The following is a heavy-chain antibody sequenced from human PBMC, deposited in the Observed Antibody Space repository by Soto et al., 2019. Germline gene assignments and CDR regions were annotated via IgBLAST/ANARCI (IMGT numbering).Heavy chain of an antibody. CDR2: IYATGTT. J-gene: IGHJ5*02. D-gene: IGHD1-1*01. CDR1: GASISGFY. Sequence: QVQLQESGPGLVKPSETLSLTCTVSGASISGFYWSWIRTSAGKGLEWIGRIYATGTTDYNPSLKSRVMMSVDTSKKQFSLKLRSVTAADTAVYYCVRDGTKTLRDWFDPWGQGISVTVSS. V-gene: IGHV4-4*07. CDR3: VRDGTKTLRDWFDP.